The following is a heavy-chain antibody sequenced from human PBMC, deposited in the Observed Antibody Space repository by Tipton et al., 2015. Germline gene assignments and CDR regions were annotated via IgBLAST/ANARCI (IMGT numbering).Heavy chain of an antibody. V-gene: IGHV4-59*08. Sequence: TLSLTCTVSSDSINKYYWSWIRQPPGKELEWIGYIQYSGSTNYNPSLKSRVTISVDTSKNQFSLKLRFVTAADTALYYCARVTVDYGDYVGAFDVWGQGTMVTVSS. CDR3: ARVTVDYGDYVGAFDV. J-gene: IGHJ3*01. CDR2: IQYSGST. D-gene: IGHD4-17*01. CDR1: SDSINKYY.